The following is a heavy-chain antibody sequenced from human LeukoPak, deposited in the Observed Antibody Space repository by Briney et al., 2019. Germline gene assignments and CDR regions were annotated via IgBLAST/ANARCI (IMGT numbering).Heavy chain of an antibody. CDR1: GFTFSSYA. CDR2: ISGSGGST. D-gene: IGHD3-3*01. CDR3: AKDGSWNGGYFDY. J-gene: IGHJ4*02. Sequence: GGSLRLSCAASGFTFSSYAMSWVRQAPGKGLEWVSAISGSGGSTYYADSVKGRFAISRDNSKNTLYLQMNSLRAEDTAVYYCAKDGSWNGGYFDYWGQGTLVTVSS. V-gene: IGHV3-23*01.